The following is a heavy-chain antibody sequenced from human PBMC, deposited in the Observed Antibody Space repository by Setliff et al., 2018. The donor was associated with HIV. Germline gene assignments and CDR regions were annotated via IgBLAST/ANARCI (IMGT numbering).Heavy chain of an antibody. CDR1: GYTFTGYF. CDR3: ARDATYYYDSSGYENAFDI. J-gene: IGHJ3*02. CDR2: ISVYNGNT. Sequence: GASVKVSCKASGYTFTGYFIHWVRQAPGQGLEWMGWISVYNGNTNYAQKLQGRVTMTTDTSTSTAYMELRSLRSDDTAVYYCARDATYYYDSSGYENAFDIWGQGTMVTVSS. D-gene: IGHD3-22*01. V-gene: IGHV1-18*04.